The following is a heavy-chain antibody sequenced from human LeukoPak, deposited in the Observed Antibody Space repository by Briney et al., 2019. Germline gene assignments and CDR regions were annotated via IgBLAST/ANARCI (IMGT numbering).Heavy chain of an antibody. V-gene: IGHV3-74*01. CDR3: ARVVPYYYGSGSPPHDAFDI. CDR2: INTDGSST. Sequence: PGGSLRLSCAASGFTFSSYWMHWVRQAPGKGLVWVSRINTDGSSTSYADSVKGRFTISRDNAKNTLYLQMNSLRAEDTAVYYCARVVPYYYGSGSPPHDAFDIWGQGTMVTVSS. D-gene: IGHD3-10*01. J-gene: IGHJ3*02. CDR1: GFTFSSYW.